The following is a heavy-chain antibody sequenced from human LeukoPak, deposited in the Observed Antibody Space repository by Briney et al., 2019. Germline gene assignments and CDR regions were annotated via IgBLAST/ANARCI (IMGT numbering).Heavy chain of an antibody. Sequence: PGGSLRLSCAASGFTFSSYWMHWVRQAPGKGLVWFSRINSDGSSTSYADSVKGRFTISRDNAKNTLYLQMNSLRAEDTAVYYCARELGYCSSTSCYQYAFDIWGQGTMVTVSS. D-gene: IGHD2-2*01. V-gene: IGHV3-74*01. CDR3: ARELGYCSSTSCYQYAFDI. CDR2: INSDGSST. CDR1: GFTFSSYW. J-gene: IGHJ3*02.